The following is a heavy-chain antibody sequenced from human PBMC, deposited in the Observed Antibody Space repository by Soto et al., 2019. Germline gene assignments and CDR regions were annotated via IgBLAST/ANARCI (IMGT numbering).Heavy chain of an antibody. CDR2: MSSSGGTL. J-gene: IGHJ4*02. CDR3: ARDSKGRGFDY. V-gene: IGHV3-11*01. CDR1: GFTFSDFY. Sequence: QVQLVESGGGLVKPGGSLRLSCAASGFTFSDFYMSWIRQAPGKGLAWVSYMSSSGGTLDYADSVKGRFAISRDNAKSSLYLQMNSLRAEDTAVYYCARDSKGRGFDYGGQGTLVTVSS.